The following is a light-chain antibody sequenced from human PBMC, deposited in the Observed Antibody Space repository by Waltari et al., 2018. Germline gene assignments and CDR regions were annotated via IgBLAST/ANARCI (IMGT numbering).Light chain of an antibody. CDR3: QQYNRSRT. CDR1: VLYNSNDKND. CDR2: WAS. J-gene: IGKJ1*01. Sequence: VLYNSNDKNDLAWYQQKPGQPPKLLIYWASTRESGVPDRFSGSGSGTDFTLTISSLQAEDVAVYYCQQYNRSRTFGQGTKVEIK. V-gene: IGKV4-1*01.